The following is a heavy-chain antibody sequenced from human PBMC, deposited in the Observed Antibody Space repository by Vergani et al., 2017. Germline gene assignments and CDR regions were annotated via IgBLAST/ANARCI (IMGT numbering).Heavy chain of an antibody. CDR2: VYFTGST. CDR3: ARAEFSTNYYGQSYYFDF. D-gene: IGHD3-22*01. V-gene: IGHV4-4*07. Sequence: QVQLQESGPGLVKPSQTLSLTCSVSGASINSRYYWSWVRQPAGKGLQWFWRVYFTGSTNYNPSLRSRVSLSIDTSRNQFSLKLHSVSAEDTAMYFCARAEFSTNYYGQSYYFDFWGQGIPVTGSS. J-gene: IGHJ4*02. CDR1: GASINSRYY.